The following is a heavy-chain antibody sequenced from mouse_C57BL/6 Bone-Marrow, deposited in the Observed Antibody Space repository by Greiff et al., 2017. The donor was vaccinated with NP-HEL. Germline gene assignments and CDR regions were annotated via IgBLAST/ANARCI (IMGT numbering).Heavy chain of an antibody. CDR3: TRGGYERSWFAY. D-gene: IGHD2-3*01. V-gene: IGHV5-9-1*02. J-gene: IGHJ3*01. Sequence: EVKLVESGEGLVKPGGSLKLSCAASGFTFSSYAMSWVRQTPEKRLEWVAYISSGGDYIYYADTVKGRFTISRDNARNTLYLQMSSLKSEDTAMYYCTRGGYERSWFAYWGQGTLVTVSA. CDR2: ISSGGDYI. CDR1: GFTFSSYA.